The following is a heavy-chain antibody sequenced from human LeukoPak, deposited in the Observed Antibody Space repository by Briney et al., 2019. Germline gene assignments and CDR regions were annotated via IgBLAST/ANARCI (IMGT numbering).Heavy chain of an antibody. V-gene: IGHV3-30-3*01. J-gene: IGHJ4*02. Sequence: GGSLRLSCAASGFTFSSYAMHWVRQAPGTGLEWVAVISYGGSNKYYADSVKGRFTISRDNSKNTLYLQMNSLRAEDTAVYYCARGTSYWGQGTLVTVSS. CDR3: ARGTSY. CDR1: GFTFSSYA. CDR2: ISYGGSNK. D-gene: IGHD2-2*01.